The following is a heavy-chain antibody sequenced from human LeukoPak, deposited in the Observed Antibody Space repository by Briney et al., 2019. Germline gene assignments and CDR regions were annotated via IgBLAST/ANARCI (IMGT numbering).Heavy chain of an antibody. CDR2: IYTSGST. V-gene: IGHV4-4*07. CDR1: GGSISSYY. Sequence: PSETLSLTCTVSGGSISSYYWSWIRQPAGKGLEWIGRIYTSGSTNYNPSLKSRVTMSADTSKNQFSLKLSSVTAADTAVYYCAREPLRYFDWNDAFDIWGQGTMVTVSS. D-gene: IGHD3-9*01. CDR3: AREPLRYFDWNDAFDI. J-gene: IGHJ3*02.